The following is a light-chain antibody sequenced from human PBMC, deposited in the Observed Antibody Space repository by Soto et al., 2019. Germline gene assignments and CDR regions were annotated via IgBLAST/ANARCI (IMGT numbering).Light chain of an antibody. CDR3: QQYGISTRT. CDR2: GAS. Sequence: EIVLTQSPGTLSLSPGERATLSCRASQSVSSTNLAWFHQKPGQAPRLLIYGASSRATGIPDRFSGSGSGTDFTLTISRLEPEDFAVYYCQQYGISTRTFGQGTKLEIK. J-gene: IGKJ2*01. CDR1: QSVSSTN. V-gene: IGKV3-20*01.